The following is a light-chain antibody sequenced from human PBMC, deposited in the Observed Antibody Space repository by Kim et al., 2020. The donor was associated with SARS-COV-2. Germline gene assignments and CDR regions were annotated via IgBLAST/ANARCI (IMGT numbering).Light chain of an antibody. Sequence: GQSITIPCTRTSSDIGTYNSVSWFQHFPGRVPKLIIYDVRSRPSGVSSRFSGSKSGDTASLTISGLQAEDEADYYCSSYTTSTTWVFGGGTKLTVL. V-gene: IGLV2-14*03. CDR3: SSYTTSTTWV. CDR2: DVR. J-gene: IGLJ3*02. CDR1: SSDIGTYNS.